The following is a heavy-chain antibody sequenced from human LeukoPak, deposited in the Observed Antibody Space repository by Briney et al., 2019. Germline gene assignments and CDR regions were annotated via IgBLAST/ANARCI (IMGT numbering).Heavy chain of an antibody. V-gene: IGHV1-2*02. Sequence: ASVKVSCKVYGYTFTVYWLHWVRQAPGQRLEWMGWIDPKSSVTNYAQKFQGGVILTKDTSITTTYMDLTRLTSDDTAVYYCVRDGTTSNERGYNYWGQGTLITVSS. CDR3: VRDGTTSNERGYNY. CDR2: IDPKSSVT. CDR1: GYTFTVYW. D-gene: IGHD4-17*01. J-gene: IGHJ4*02.